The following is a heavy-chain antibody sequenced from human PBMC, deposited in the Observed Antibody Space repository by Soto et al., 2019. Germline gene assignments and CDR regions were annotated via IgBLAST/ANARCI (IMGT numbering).Heavy chain of an antibody. V-gene: IGHV3-11*05. J-gene: IGHJ3*02. D-gene: IGHD3-9*01. CDR3: ARDAVVLTGSDVFDI. CDR1: GFTFSDYY. CDR2: IGTSNIYT. Sequence: QVQLVESGGGLVKPGGSLRLSCAASGFTFSDYYMSWIRQAPGRGLEWVSYIGTSNIYTNYADSVKGRFTISRDNAKNSLYLQMNSLRAEDTAVYYCARDAVVLTGSDVFDIWGQGTMVTVSS.